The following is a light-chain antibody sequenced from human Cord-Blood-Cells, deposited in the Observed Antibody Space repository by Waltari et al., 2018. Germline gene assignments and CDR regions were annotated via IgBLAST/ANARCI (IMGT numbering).Light chain of an antibody. J-gene: IGKJ4*01. CDR2: GAS. CDR1: QSVSSSY. CDR3: QQYGSSPLT. V-gene: IGKV3-20*01. Sequence: EIVLTQSPGPLSLSPGARATLSCRASQSVSSSYLAWYQQKPGQAPRLLIYGASSRATGIPDRFSGSGSGTDFTLTISRLEPEDFAVYYGQQYGSSPLTFGGGTKVEIK.